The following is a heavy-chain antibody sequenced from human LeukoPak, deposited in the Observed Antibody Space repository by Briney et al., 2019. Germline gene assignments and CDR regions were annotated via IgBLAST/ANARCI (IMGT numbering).Heavy chain of an antibody. CDR3: ASKTNYYYYYGMDV. CDR2: IYHSGST. CDR1: GFTFSNAW. V-gene: IGHV4-30-2*01. Sequence: KPGGSLRLSCAASGFTFSNAWMSWIRQPPGKGLEWIGYIYHSGSTYYNPSLKSRVTISVDRSKNQFSLKLSSVTAADTAVYYCASKTNYYYYYGMDVWGQGTTVTVSS. J-gene: IGHJ6*02.